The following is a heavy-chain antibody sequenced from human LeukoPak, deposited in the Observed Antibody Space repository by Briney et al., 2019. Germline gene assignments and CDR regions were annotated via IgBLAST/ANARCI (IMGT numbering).Heavy chain of an antibody. CDR2: INPSSGGT. CDR1: GYKFTDYY. J-gene: IGHJ4*02. Sequence: ASVKVSCKASGYKFTDYYMHWVRQAPGQGLEWMGWINPSSGGTDSAQKFQGRVTMTTDTSTSTAYMEVRSLRSDDTAVYYCARHSSHSHFDYWGQGTLVTVSS. D-gene: IGHD3-22*01. CDR3: ARHSSHSHFDY. V-gene: IGHV1-2*02.